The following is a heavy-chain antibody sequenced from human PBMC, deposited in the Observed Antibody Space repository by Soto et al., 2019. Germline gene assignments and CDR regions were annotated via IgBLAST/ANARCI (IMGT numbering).Heavy chain of an antibody. CDR3: ARGRQSEYQLPYFDY. V-gene: IGHV3-11*01. D-gene: IGHD2-2*01. Sequence: GSLRLSCAASGFTFSDYYMSWIRQAPGKGLEWVSYISSSGSTIYYADSVKGRFTISRDNAKNSLYLQMNSLRAEDTAVYYCARGRQSEYQLPYFDYWGQRTLVTVSS. CDR1: GFTFSDYY. CDR2: ISSSGSTI. J-gene: IGHJ4*02.